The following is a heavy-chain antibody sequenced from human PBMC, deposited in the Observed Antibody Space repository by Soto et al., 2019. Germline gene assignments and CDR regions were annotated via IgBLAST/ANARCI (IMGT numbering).Heavy chain of an antibody. J-gene: IGHJ4*02. CDR3: AKEGSRTTGRYRFDY. CDR2: ISSDGSKK. D-gene: IGHD1-1*01. Sequence: QVQLVESGGGVVQPGRSLRLSCVASGFSFSNNAMHWVRQAPGKGLESVAVISSDGSKKYYADSVKGRFTISRDNSKNTVYLQVDSPRAEDTALYYCAKEGSRTTGRYRFDYWGQGTLVTVSS. V-gene: IGHV3-30*18. CDR1: GFSFSNNA.